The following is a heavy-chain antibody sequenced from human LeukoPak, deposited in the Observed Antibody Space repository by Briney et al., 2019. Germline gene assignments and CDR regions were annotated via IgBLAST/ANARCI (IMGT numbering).Heavy chain of an antibody. CDR3: ARVDSSSWYSYYYYMDV. CDR1: GFTFSSYE. J-gene: IGHJ6*03. V-gene: IGHV3-48*03. D-gene: IGHD6-13*01. CDR2: ISSSGSTI. Sequence: PGGSLRLSCAASGFTFSSYEMNWVRQAPGKGLEWVSYISSSGSTIYYADSVKGRFTISRDNAKNSLYLQMNSLRAEDTAVYYCARVDSSSWYSYYYYMDVWGKGTTVTISS.